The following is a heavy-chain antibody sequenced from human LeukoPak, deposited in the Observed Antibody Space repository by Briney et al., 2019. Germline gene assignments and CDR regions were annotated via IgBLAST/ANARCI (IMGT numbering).Heavy chain of an antibody. J-gene: IGHJ6*03. CDR3: ARSAGYDCYYYYMDV. Sequence: PSETLSLTCTVSGGSISSYYWSWIRQPPGKGLEWIGSIYYSGSTNYNPSLKSRVTISVDTSKNQFSLKLSSVTAADTAVYYCARSAGYDCYYYYMDVWGKGTTVTVSS. CDR2: IYYSGST. CDR1: GGSISSYY. D-gene: IGHD5-12*01. V-gene: IGHV4-59*01.